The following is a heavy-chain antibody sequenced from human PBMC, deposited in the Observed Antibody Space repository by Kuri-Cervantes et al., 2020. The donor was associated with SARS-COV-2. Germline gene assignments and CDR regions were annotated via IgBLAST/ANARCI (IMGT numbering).Heavy chain of an antibody. CDR2: IIPIFGTA. D-gene: IGHD3-10*01. J-gene: IGHJ5*02. CDR1: GYTFTGYY. CDR3: ARGGYRFEELGYNWFDP. Sequence: SVKVSCKASGYTFTGYYMHWVRQAPGQGLEWMGGIIPIFGTANYAQKFQGRVTITADESTSTAYMELSSLRSEDTAVYYCARGGYRFEELGYNWFDPWGQGTLVTVSS. V-gene: IGHV1-69*13.